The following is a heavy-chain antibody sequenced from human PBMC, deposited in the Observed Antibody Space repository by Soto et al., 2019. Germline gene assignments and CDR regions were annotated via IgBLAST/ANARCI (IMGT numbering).Heavy chain of an antibody. CDR3: ARGSVVTPPRFDY. V-gene: IGHV4-59*01. Sequence: SSETLSLTCTVSGGSISSYYWSWIRQPPGKGLEWIGYIYYSGSTNYNPSLKSRVTISVDTSKNQFSLKLSSVTAADTAVYYCARGSVVTPPRFDYWGQGTLVTVSS. J-gene: IGHJ4*02. CDR2: IYYSGST. D-gene: IGHD2-15*01. CDR1: GGSISSYY.